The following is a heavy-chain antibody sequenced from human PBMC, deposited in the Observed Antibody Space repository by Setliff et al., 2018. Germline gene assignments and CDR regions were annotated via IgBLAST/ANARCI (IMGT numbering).Heavy chain of an antibody. CDR3: AREQWLDPPGYYYMDV. D-gene: IGHD6-19*01. CDR2: IYIGGSA. J-gene: IGHJ6*03. Sequence: SETLSLTCTVSGGSISSYYWSWIRQPAGKGLEWIGHIYIGGSANYNPSLKSRVTMSIDTSKNRFSLKLNSVTAAGMAVYYCAREQWLDPPGYYYMDVWAKGTTVTVSS. V-gene: IGHV4-4*07. CDR1: GGSISSYY.